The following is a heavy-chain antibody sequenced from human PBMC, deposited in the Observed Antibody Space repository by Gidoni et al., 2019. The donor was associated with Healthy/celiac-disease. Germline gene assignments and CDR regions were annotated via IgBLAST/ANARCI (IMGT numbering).Heavy chain of an antibody. CDR2: INPNSGGT. CDR3: ARDRSDFYGSGDDAFDI. J-gene: IGHJ3*02. Sequence: QVQLVQSGAEVKKPGASVKVSCKASGYTFTGYYMHWVRQAPGQGLEWMGWINPNSGGTNYAQKCQGRVTMTRDTSISTAYMELSRLRSDDTAVYYCARDRSDFYGSGDDAFDIWGQGTMVTVSS. D-gene: IGHD3-10*01. CDR1: GYTFTGYY. V-gene: IGHV1-2*02.